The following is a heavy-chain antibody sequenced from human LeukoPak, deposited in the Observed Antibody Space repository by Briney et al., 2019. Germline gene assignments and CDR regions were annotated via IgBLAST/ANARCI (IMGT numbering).Heavy chain of an antibody. Sequence: GASVKVSCKASGGTFSSYDISWVRQAPGQGLEWMGRIIPIFGIANYAQKFQGRVTITADKSTSTAYMELSSLRSEDTAVYCCTVAGTGMLDYWGQGTLVTVSS. V-gene: IGHV1-69*04. CDR1: GGTFSSYD. D-gene: IGHD6-19*01. CDR3: TVAGTGMLDY. J-gene: IGHJ4*02. CDR2: IIPIFGIA.